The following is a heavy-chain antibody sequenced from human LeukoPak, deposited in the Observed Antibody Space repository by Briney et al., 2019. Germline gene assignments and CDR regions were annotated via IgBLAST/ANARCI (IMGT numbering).Heavy chain of an antibody. J-gene: IGHJ4*02. CDR3: AKVRHLVGANEPDD. D-gene: IGHD1-26*01. Sequence: GGSLRLSCAASGFTFNQYAMSWVRQAPGKGLEWVSAISGSGGNTYYADSVKGRFATSRDNSKNTLYLQMNSLRAEDTAIYYCAKVRHLVGANEPDDWGEARLVTV. V-gene: IGHV3-23*01. CDR2: ISGSGGNT. CDR1: GFTFNQYA.